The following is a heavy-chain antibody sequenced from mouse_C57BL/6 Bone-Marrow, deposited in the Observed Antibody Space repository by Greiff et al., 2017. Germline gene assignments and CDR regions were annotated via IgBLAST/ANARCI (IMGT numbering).Heavy chain of an antibody. CDR3: TRDGPNYAMDY. Sequence: DVMLVESGEGLVKPGGSLKLSCAASGFTFSSYAMSWVRQTPEKRLEWVAYISSGGDYIYYADTVKGRFTISRDNARNTLYLQMSSLKSEDTAMYYCTRDGPNYAMDYWGQGTSVTVSS. D-gene: IGHD2-3*01. J-gene: IGHJ4*01. V-gene: IGHV5-9-1*02. CDR2: ISSGGDYI. CDR1: GFTFSSYA.